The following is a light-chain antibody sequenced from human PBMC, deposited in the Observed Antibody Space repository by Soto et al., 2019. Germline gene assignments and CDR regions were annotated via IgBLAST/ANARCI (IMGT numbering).Light chain of an antibody. J-gene: IGKJ3*01. CDR3: QQYYSYPFI. CDR2: AAS. Sequence: AIRMTQSPSSFSASTGDRVTITCRASQDIRSYLAWYQQKPGKAPKLLIYAASTLQSGVPSRFCGSGSGTDFTLTISFLQSEDFAVYYCQQYYSYPFIFGPGTKVDVK. V-gene: IGKV1-8*01. CDR1: QDIRSY.